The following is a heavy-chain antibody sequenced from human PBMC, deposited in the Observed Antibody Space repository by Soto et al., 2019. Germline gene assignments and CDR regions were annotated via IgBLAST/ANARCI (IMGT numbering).Heavy chain of an antibody. CDR2: ISSSSSYI. CDR1: GFTFSSYS. J-gene: IGHJ4*02. V-gene: IGHV3-21*01. D-gene: IGHD1-1*01. Sequence: GGSLRLSCAASGFTFSSYSMNWVRQAPGKGLEWVSSISSSSSYIYYADSVKGRFTISRDNAKNSLYLQMNSLRAEDTAVYYCARHTGRLEGVDYWGQGTLVTVSS. CDR3: ARHTGRLEGVDY.